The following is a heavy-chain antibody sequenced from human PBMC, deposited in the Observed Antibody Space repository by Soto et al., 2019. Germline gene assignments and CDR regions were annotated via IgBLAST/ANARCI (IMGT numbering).Heavy chain of an antibody. Sequence: GGSLRLSCAASGLTFSSYSMNWVRQAPGKGLEWVSYISSSSSTIYYADSVKGRFTISRDNAKNSLYLQMNSLRGEDTAVYYCARAPLIAAASFGYYYGMDVWGQGTTVTVSS. CDR3: ARAPLIAAASFGYYYGMDV. J-gene: IGHJ6*02. D-gene: IGHD6-13*01. CDR1: GLTFSSYS. CDR2: ISSSSSTI. V-gene: IGHV3-48*01.